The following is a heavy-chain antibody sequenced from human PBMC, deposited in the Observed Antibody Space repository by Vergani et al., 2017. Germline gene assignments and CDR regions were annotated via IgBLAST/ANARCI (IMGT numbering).Heavy chain of an antibody. CDR3: ASPGRGYCSSTSCRPPFFDI. CDR2: IYPGDSDT. V-gene: IGHV5-51*01. D-gene: IGHD2-2*03. Sequence: EVQLVQSGAEVKKPGDSLKISCKGSGYSFTSYWIGWVRQMPGKGLEWLGIIYPGDSDTRYSPSFQGQVTIPADKSISPAYLKWSSLKASDTAMYYCASPGRGYCSSTSCRPPFFDIWGQGTMVTVSS. J-gene: IGHJ3*02. CDR1: GYSFTSYW.